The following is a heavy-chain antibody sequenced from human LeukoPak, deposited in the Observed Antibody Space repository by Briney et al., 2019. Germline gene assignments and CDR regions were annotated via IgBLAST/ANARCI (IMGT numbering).Heavy chain of an antibody. CDR3: ASALGGQGGH. D-gene: IGHD1-26*01. J-gene: IGHJ4*02. CDR1: GFTFSRYW. V-gene: IGHV3-74*03. Sequence: PGGSLRLSCAASGFTFSRYWMHWVRQAPGKGLVWVSLIKNDGSSTTYADSVKGRFTISRDNAKNTLFLQINSLRADDTAIYYCASALGGQGGHWGQGTLVTVSS. CDR2: IKNDGSST.